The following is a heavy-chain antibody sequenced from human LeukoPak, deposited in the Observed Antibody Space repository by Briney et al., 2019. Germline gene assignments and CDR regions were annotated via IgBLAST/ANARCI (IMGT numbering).Heavy chain of an antibody. V-gene: IGHV3-66*01. CDR1: GFTVSSNY. Sequence: GGSLRLSCAASGFTVSSNYINWVRQAPGKGLEWVSLIYGSTSADYADSVKGRFTISRDTSMNTVYLQMNSLRAEDTAVYYCARLNFGDDYWGQGTLVTVSS. D-gene: IGHD4-17*01. CDR2: IYGSTSA. CDR3: ARLNFGDDY. J-gene: IGHJ4*02.